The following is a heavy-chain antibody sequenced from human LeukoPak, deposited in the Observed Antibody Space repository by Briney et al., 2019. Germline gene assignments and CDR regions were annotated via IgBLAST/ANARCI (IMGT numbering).Heavy chain of an antibody. J-gene: IGHJ4*02. CDR1: GFTFRSYW. CDR3: ASGLELDY. Sequence: GGSLRLSCAASGFTFRSYWMRWVRQAPGKGLEWVANIKQDGSEKNYVDSVKGRFTISRDNAKNSLYLQMNSLRAEDTAVYYCASGLELDYWGQGTLVPVSS. V-gene: IGHV3-7*03. CDR2: IKQDGSEK.